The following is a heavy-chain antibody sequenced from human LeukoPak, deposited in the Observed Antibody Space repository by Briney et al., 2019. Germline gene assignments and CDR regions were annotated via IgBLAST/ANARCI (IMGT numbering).Heavy chain of an antibody. CDR1: GYSISRRYY. D-gene: IGHD2-2*02. CDR3: AVGYCSSTSCYREYFQH. J-gene: IGHJ1*01. CDR2: IYHSEST. Sequence: SETVSLPCAVSGYSISRRYYWGSIGQPPGTGLEWIESIYHSESTYYNLSLKSRVTISVDTSKNQFSLKQRSVTAADTAGYYCAVGYCSSTSCYREYFQHWGQGTLVTVSS. V-gene: IGHV4-38-2*01.